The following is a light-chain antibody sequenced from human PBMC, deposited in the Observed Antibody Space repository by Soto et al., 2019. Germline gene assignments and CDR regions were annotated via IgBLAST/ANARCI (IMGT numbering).Light chain of an antibody. CDR2: GAF. Sequence: EIVLTQSPGTLSSSPGERATLSCRASQSVSSTYLAWYQQKPGQALRLLIYGAFSRATGIPDRFSGSVYGTDFTLTNSRLEPEDFAMYYCQQYHSSPLVTFGHGTRLDI. V-gene: IGKV3-20*01. CDR1: QSVSSTY. J-gene: IGKJ5*01. CDR3: QQYHSSPLVT.